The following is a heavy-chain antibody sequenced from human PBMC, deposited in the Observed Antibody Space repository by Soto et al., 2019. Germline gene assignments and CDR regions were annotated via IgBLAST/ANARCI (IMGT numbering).Heavy chain of an antibody. CDR2: IYYTGTT. J-gene: IGHJ2*01. D-gene: IGHD2-15*01. CDR1: GGSIRSTNHF. V-gene: IGHV4-39*01. CDR3: ARLPCSGGSCFYWYFDL. Sequence: QLQLQESGPGLVKPSETLSLTCSVSGGSIRSTNHFWGWIRQPPGKELEWIGSIYYTGTTYYNPSLQSRVSMSVDTSKNQCSLKLSSVTAAYTALYYCARLPCSGGSCFYWYFDLWGRGTLVTVSS.